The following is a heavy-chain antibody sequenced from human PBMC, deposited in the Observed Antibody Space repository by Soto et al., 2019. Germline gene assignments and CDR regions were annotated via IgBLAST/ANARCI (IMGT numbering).Heavy chain of an antibody. Sequence: QVQLVESGGGVIQPGTSLSLSCGSSGFTFRSFGMYWVRQAPGKGLEWVAVVSYDGNHKYYADSVKGRFTVSRDNAKNMLYLQRSSLRVEDTAVYYCAKDGGQQLVLNYCMDVWGQGTTVTGSS. CDR2: VSYDGNHK. CDR3: AKDGGQQLVLNYCMDV. V-gene: IGHV3-30*18. D-gene: IGHD6-13*01. J-gene: IGHJ6*03. CDR1: GFTFRSFG.